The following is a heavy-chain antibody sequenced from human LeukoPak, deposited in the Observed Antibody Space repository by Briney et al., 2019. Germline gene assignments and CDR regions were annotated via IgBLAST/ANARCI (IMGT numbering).Heavy chain of an antibody. D-gene: IGHD3-22*01. Sequence: GASVKVSCKASGGTFSNYAISWVRQAPGQGLEWMGGIIPIFGTANYAQKFQGRVTITADESTSTAYMELSSLRSEDTAVYYCARGAYYYDGSGYYGLDPWGQGTLVTVSS. CDR2: IIPIFGTA. CDR1: GGTFSNYA. V-gene: IGHV1-69*13. J-gene: IGHJ5*02. CDR3: ARGAYYYDGSGYYGLDP.